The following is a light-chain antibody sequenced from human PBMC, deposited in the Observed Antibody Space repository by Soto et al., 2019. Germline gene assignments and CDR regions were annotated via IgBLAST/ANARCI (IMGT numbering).Light chain of an antibody. CDR1: QSVSNF. Sequence: IVSKQSPATLSLSPGERATLSCRASQSVSNFLAWYQQKPGQAPRLLIYGGSSRATGIPVRFSGSGSETDFTLTITRLEPEDFAMYYCQQYSSSRTFGQGTNVDIK. J-gene: IGKJ1*01. V-gene: IGKV3-20*01. CDR2: GGS. CDR3: QQYSSSRT.